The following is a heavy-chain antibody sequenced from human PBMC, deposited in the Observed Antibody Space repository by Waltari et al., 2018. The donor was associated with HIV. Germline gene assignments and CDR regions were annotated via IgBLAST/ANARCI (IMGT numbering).Heavy chain of an antibody. V-gene: IGHV1-69*12. CDR2: IIPMVGAA. CDR3: ARETQETTGGRIFDF. CDR1: GGSFSSYV. Sequence: QVQLVQSGAEVKKPGSSVKVSCKASGGSFSSYVISWVRQAPGQGLEWMGGIIPMVGAANYAKNFLSRVTISADESTKTAYMELSGLRSEDTAMYYCARETQETTGGRIFDFWGQGTMVTVSS. J-gene: IGHJ4*02. D-gene: IGHD4-17*01.